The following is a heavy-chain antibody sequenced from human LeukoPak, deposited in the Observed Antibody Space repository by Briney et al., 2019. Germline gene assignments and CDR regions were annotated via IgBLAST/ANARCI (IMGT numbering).Heavy chain of an antibody. CDR1: GFTFSSYA. J-gene: IGHJ5*02. CDR2: ISGSGDRT. D-gene: IGHD4-11*01. Sequence: GESLRLSCAASGFTFSSYAMSWVRQVQGRGLEWVSSISGSGDRTYYADSVKGRFSISRDSSKNTLYLQMNSLRAEDTAVYYCASHTVSRSPRGQGTLVTVSS. CDR3: ASHTVSRSP. V-gene: IGHV3-23*01.